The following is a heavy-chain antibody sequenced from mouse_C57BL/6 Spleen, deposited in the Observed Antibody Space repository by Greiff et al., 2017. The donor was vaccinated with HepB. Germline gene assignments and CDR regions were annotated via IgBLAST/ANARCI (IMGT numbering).Heavy chain of an antibody. CDR2: IRLKSDNYAT. CDR3: TVPYYDYDGDYFDY. V-gene: IGHV6-3*01. Sequence: EVNVVESGGGLVQPGGSMKLSCVASGFTFSNYWMNWVRQSPEKGLEWVAQIRLKSDNYATHYAESVKGRFTISRDDSKSSVYLQMNNLRAEDTGIYYCTVPYYDYDGDYFDYWGQGTTLTVSS. D-gene: IGHD2-4*01. CDR1: GFTFSNYW. J-gene: IGHJ2*01.